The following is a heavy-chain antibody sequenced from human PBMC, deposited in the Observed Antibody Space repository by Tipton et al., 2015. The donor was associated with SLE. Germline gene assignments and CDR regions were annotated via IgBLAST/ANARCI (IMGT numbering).Heavy chain of an antibody. D-gene: IGHD2-2*02. CDR1: GGTFSSYA. J-gene: IGHJ3*02. CDR2: IIPIFGTA. CDR3: AVVPAAINAFDI. V-gene: IGHV1-69*05. Sequence: QSGPEVKKPGSSVKVSCKASGGTFSSYAISWVRQAPGQGLEWMGGIIPIFGTANYAQKFQGRVTITTDESTSTAYMELSSLGSEDTAVYYCAVVPAAINAFDIWGQGTMVTVSS.